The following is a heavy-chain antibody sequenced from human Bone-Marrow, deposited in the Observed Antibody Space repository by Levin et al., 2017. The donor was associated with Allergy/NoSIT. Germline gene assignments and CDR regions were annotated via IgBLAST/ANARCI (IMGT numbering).Heavy chain of an antibody. CDR3: ARILSGYSSAFDY. CDR1: GYSFTSYW. Sequence: KVSCKGSGYSFTSYWIGWVRQMPGKGLEWMGIIYPGDSNTKYSPSFQGQVTFSADKSISTAYLQWSTLKASDTAMYYCARILSGYSSAFDYRGQGTLVTVSS. V-gene: IGHV5-51*01. CDR2: IYPGDSNT. D-gene: IGHD3-22*01. J-gene: IGHJ4*02.